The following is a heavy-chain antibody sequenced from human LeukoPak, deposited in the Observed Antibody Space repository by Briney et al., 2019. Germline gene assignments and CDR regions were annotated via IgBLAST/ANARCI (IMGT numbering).Heavy chain of an antibody. CDR1: GFTVSSNY. CDR3: ARGGLAYDILTGYQPFDY. CDR2: IYSGGST. V-gene: IGHV3-53*01. D-gene: IGHD3-9*01. Sequence: GGSLRLSCAASGFTVSSNYMSWVRQAPGKGLEWVSVIYSGGSTYYADSVKGRFTISTDNSKTPLYLQMNSLSAEDTAVYYCARGGLAYDILTGYQPFDYWGQGTLVTVSS. J-gene: IGHJ4*02.